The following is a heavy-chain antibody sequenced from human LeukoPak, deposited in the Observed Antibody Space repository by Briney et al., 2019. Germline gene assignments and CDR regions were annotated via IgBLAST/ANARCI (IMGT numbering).Heavy chain of an antibody. D-gene: IGHD3-22*01. V-gene: IGHV1-18*01. CDR3: ARDHYYDSSGYTRSADY. J-gene: IGHJ4*02. CDR2: ISAYNGNT. CDR1: GYTFTIYG. Sequence: ASVKVSSKASGYTFTIYGISWVRQAPGQGLAWMGWISAYNGNTNYAQKLQGKVTMTTHTSTTTAYMELRSLRSDDTAVYYCARDHYYDSSGYTRSADYSGQGSLVTVSS.